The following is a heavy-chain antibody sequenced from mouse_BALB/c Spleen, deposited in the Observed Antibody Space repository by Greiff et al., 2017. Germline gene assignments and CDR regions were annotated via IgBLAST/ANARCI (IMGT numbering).Heavy chain of an antibody. J-gene: IGHJ4*01. CDR2: ISYSGST. CDR1: GYSITSDYA. V-gene: IGHV3-2*02. CDR3: ATTGYYAMDY. Sequence: EVKLMESGPGLVKPSQSLSLTCTVTGYSITSDYAWNWIRQFPGNKLEWMGYISYSGSTSYNPSLKSRISITRDTSKNQFFLQLNSVTTEDTATYYCATTGYYAMDYWGQGTSVTVSS.